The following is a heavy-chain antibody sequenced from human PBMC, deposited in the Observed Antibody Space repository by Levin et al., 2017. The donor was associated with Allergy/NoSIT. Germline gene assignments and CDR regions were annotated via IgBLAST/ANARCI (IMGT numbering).Heavy chain of an antibody. V-gene: IGHV3-21*01. CDR2: ISPNSNYI. CDR3: ARSGSPDY. J-gene: IGHJ4*02. Sequence: GGSLRLSCAASGFTFSDYSMNWVRQAPGKGLEWVSSISPNSNYIYYADSLQGRFTIFRDNAKSSVFLQMNSLRADDTALYYCARSGSPDYWGQGTLVTVSS. CDR1: GFTFSDYS. D-gene: IGHD3-22*01.